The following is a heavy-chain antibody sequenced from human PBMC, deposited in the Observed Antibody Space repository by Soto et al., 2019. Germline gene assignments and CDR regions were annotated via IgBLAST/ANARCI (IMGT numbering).Heavy chain of an antibody. CDR1: GFTFSSYS. Sequence: GGSLRLSCAASGFTFSSYSMNWVRQAPGKGLEWVSYISSSSSTIYYADSVKGRFTISRDNAKNSLYLQMNSLRAEDTAVYYCARDISIAARPEDYFDYWGQGTLVTVSS. CDR3: ARDISIAARPEDYFDY. J-gene: IGHJ4*02. CDR2: ISSSSSTI. V-gene: IGHV3-48*01. D-gene: IGHD6-6*01.